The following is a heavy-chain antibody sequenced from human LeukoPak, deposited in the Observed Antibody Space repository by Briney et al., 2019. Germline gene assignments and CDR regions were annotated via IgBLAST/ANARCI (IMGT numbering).Heavy chain of an antibody. CDR3: ARDRYDGY. V-gene: IGHV3-23*01. CDR1: GFTFNSYA. CDR2: ISDNGGGT. D-gene: IGHD3-16*01. Sequence: PGGSLRLSCVASGFTFNSYAMNWVRQAPGKGLEWVSRISDNGGGTYYADSVKGRFTISRDNSKNTLYLQMNSLRDEDTAVYYCARDRYDGYWGPGTLVTVSS. J-gene: IGHJ4*02.